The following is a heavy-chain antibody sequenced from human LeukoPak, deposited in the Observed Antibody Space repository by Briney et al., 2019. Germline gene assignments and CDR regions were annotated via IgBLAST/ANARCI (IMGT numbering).Heavy chain of an antibody. Sequence: GGSLRLSCAASGFTFNSYWMHWVRQAPGKGLVWVSQINNDGSTTRYADSVKGRFTISRDNAENTLYLQVNSLRAEDTAVYYCAKTSVEMATIRAPSGSYWGQGTLVTVSS. V-gene: IGHV3-74*01. CDR3: AKTSVEMATIRAPSGSY. CDR1: GFTFNSYW. CDR2: INNDGSTT. J-gene: IGHJ4*02. D-gene: IGHD5-24*01.